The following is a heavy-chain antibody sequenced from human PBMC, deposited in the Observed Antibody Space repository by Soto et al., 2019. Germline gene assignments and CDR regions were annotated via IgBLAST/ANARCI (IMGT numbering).Heavy chain of an antibody. J-gene: IGHJ3*01. V-gene: IGHV1-18*01. CDR3: ARDFYPHESGAYEDTFDV. D-gene: IGHD2-15*01. CDR2: VSTYNGET. CDR1: GYTFTSYG. Sequence: QVQLVQSGAEVKKPGDSVKVSCKASGYTFTSYGISFVRQAPGEGLEWMGWVSTYNGETNYAQKFRGRVSMTTDTSTNTAYMELRSLRSDDTAVFYCARDFYPHESGAYEDTFDVWGQGTIMTVSS.